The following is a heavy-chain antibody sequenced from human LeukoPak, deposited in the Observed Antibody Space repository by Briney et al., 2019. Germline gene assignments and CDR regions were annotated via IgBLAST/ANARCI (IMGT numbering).Heavy chain of an antibody. CDR2: MSYDGKTT. CDR1: GFTFSSYS. CDR3: TREWGTAADY. V-gene: IGHV3-30*03. D-gene: IGHD6-13*01. Sequence: GGSLRLSCAASGFTFSSYSMNWVRQAPGKGLEWVAVMSYDGKTTYYTDSVKGRFTLSRDSSQNTLYLQMDSLRPADTAVYYCTREWGTAADYWGQGTLVTVSS. J-gene: IGHJ4*02.